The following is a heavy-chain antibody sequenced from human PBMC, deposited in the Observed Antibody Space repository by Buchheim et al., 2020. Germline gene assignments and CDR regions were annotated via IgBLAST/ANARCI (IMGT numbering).Heavy chain of an antibody. CDR3: ARDQGTAMVLDY. J-gene: IGHJ4*02. V-gene: IGHV3-30*04. CDR1: GFTFSSYA. CDR2: ISYDGSNK. D-gene: IGHD5-18*01. Sequence: QVQLVESGGGVVQPGRSLRLSCAASGFTFSSYAMHWVRQAPGKGLEWVAVISYDGSNKYYADSVKGRFTISRDNSKNTPYLQMNSLRAEDTAVYYCARDQGTAMVLDYWGQGTL.